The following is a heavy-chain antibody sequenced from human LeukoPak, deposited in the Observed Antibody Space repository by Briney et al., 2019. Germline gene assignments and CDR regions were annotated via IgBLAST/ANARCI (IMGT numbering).Heavy chain of an antibody. J-gene: IGHJ4*02. CDR3: AKDRGSYFDY. CDR1: GFTFSSYG. Sequence: GGSLRLSCAASGFTFSSYGMHWVRQAPCKGLEWVAFIRYDGSNKYYADSVKGRFTVSRDISKNTLYLQMNSLRAEDTAVYYCAKDRGSYFDYWGQGTLVTVSS. CDR2: IRYDGSNK. V-gene: IGHV3-30*02.